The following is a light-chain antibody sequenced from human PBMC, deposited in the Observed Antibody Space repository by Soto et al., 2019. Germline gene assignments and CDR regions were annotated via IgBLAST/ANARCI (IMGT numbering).Light chain of an antibody. CDR1: QNIHDK. J-gene: IGKJ3*01. Sequence: EIVMTKSAATLSVSPWERVSLSCRASQNIHDKLAWYQQKPGQTPRLLIYGASSRATGIPDRFSGSGSGTDFTLTISRLETEDFAVYYCQQYVSSPLFGPGTKWIS. V-gene: IGKV3-20*01. CDR3: QQYVSSPL. CDR2: GAS.